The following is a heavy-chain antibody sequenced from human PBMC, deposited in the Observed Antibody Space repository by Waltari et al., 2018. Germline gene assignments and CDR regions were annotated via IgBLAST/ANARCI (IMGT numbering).Heavy chain of an antibody. Sequence: QVQLQQWGAGLLKPSETLSLTCSVYGGSFSGYYWTWIRQPPGQGLEWIGEIIHSGSTNYNPSLKSRVTISVDTSKNQFSLKLSSVTAADTAIYYCARGPLYDRSGYYYGPFDYWGQGTLVTVSS. CDR3: ARGPLYDRSGYYYGPFDY. CDR2: IIHSGST. CDR1: GGSFSGYY. D-gene: IGHD3-22*01. J-gene: IGHJ4*02. V-gene: IGHV4-34*01.